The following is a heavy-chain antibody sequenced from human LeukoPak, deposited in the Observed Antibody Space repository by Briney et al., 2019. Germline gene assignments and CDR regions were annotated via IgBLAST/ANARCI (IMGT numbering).Heavy chain of an antibody. V-gene: IGHV1-69*05. Sequence: SVKVSCKASGGTFSSYGISWVRQAPGQGLEWMGGIIPIFGTANYAQKFQGRVTITTDESTSTAYMELSSLRSEDTAVYYCARTRNGDFWSGYQTFDYWGQGTLVTVSS. D-gene: IGHD3-3*01. J-gene: IGHJ4*02. CDR1: GGTFSSYG. CDR2: IIPIFGTA. CDR3: ARTRNGDFWSGYQTFDY.